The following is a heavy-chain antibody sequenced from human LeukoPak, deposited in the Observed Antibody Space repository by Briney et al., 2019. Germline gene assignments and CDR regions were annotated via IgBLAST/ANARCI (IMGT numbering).Heavy chain of an antibody. J-gene: IGHJ4*02. CDR3: ARDLMGIAYRGAFYY. CDR1: GFTFGDYY. CDR2: ISSSGSVT. Sequence: PGGSLKLSCAASGFTFGDYYMTWIRQTPGKGLEWVSYISSSGSVTYNADSVKGRFIISRDNAKNSLDLQMNSLRDEDTAVYYCARDLMGIAYRGAFYYWGQGTLVTVSS. D-gene: IGHD6-13*01. V-gene: IGHV3-11*01.